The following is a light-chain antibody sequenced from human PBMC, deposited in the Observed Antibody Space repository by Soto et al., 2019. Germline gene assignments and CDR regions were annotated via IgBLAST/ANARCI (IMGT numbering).Light chain of an antibody. V-gene: IGLV1-44*01. CDR2: ASD. J-gene: IGLJ2*01. CDR1: RSNIGGNA. CDR3: AVWDDNLKGL. Sequence: QSVLTQPPSMSGTPGQRVTISCSGSRSNIGGNAVTWYQQVPGTAPRLLIYASDQRPSGVSDRFSGSKSATSASLAISGLQSEDEADYYCAVWDDNLKGLFGGGTKLTVL.